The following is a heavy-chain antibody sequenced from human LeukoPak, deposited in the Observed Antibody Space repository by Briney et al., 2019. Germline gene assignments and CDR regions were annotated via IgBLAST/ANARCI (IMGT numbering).Heavy chain of an antibody. CDR1: GASISSRDHY. Sequence: SETLSLTCSVSGASISSRDHYWAWHRQPPGKGLEWVGSVYFSGSTYYKASLKSRLTISVDTSKNQFSLTLKSVTAADTSVYYCARGVEMWSYFDYWGQGTPVIVS. CDR2: VYFSGST. CDR3: ARGVEMWSYFDY. V-gene: IGHV4-39*01. J-gene: IGHJ4*02. D-gene: IGHD2-21*01.